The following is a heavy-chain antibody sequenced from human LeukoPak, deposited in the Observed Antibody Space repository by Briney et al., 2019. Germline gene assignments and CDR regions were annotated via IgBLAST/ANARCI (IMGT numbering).Heavy chain of an antibody. CDR2: ISSSSSYI. CDR3: AREVARSFDY. V-gene: IGHV3-21*01. Sequence: GGSLRLSCAASGFTFSSYAMSWVRQAPGKGLGWVSSISSSSSYIYYADSVKGRFTISRDNAKNSLYLQMNSLRAEDTAVYYCAREVARSFDYWGQGTLVTVSS. J-gene: IGHJ4*02. CDR1: GFTFSSYA.